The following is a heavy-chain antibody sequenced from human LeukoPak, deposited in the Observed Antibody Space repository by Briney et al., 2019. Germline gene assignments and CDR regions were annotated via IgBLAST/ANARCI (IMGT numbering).Heavy chain of an antibody. CDR2: INPSGGST. J-gene: IGHJ4*02. V-gene: IGHV1-46*01. D-gene: IGHD5-12*01. CDR1: GYTFSSYY. Sequence: ASAKVSCKASGYTFSSYYMHWVPQAPGQGLEWMGLINPSGGSTSYAQKFQGRVTLTRDTSTSTVYMELSSLRSEDTAVYYCARDMDHVVATSPFDYWGQGTLVTVSS. CDR3: ARDMDHVVATSPFDY.